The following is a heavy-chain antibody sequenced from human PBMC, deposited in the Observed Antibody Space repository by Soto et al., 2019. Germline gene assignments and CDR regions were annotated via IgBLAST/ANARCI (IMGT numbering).Heavy chain of an antibody. CDR2: INHSGST. V-gene: IGHV4-34*01. Sequence: PSETLSLTCAVYGGSFSGYYWSWIRQPPGKGLEWIGEINHSGSTNYNPSLKSRVTISVDTSKNQFSLKLSSVTAADTAVYYCATTCDSGTYYSPACTEYFHHWGQGTLVTVSS. J-gene: IGHJ1*01. CDR3: ATTCDSGTYYSPACTEYFHH. D-gene: IGHD1-26*01. CDR1: GGSFSGYY.